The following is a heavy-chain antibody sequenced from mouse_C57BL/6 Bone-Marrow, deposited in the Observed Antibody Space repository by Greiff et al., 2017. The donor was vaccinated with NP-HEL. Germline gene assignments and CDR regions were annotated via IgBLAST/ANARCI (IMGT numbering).Heavy chain of an antibody. CDR3: TGRQLRAILYYAMDY. Sequence: EVKLMESGGGLVQPGGSMKLSCVASGFTFSNYWMNWVRQSPEKGLEWVAQIRLKSDNYATHYAESVKGRFTISRDDSKSSVYLQMNNLRAEDTGIYYCTGRQLRAILYYAMDYWGQGTSVTVSS. J-gene: IGHJ4*01. CDR1: GFTFSNYW. CDR2: IRLKSDNYAT. V-gene: IGHV6-3*01. D-gene: IGHD3-2*02.